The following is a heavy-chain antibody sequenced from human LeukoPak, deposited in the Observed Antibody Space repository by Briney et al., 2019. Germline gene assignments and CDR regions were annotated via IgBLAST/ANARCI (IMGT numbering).Heavy chain of an antibody. D-gene: IGHD4-11*01. V-gene: IGHV4-30-2*01. J-gene: IGHJ3*02. CDR2: ISHSGST. CDR1: GGSISSGGYY. Sequence: SETLSLTCTVSGGSISSGGYYWSWIRQPPGKGLEWIGYISHSGSTYYNPSLKSRVTISVDRSKKQFSLRLTSVTAADTAVFYCARFTVNQSTGPDAFDIWGQGTMVTVSS. CDR3: ARFTVNQSTGPDAFDI.